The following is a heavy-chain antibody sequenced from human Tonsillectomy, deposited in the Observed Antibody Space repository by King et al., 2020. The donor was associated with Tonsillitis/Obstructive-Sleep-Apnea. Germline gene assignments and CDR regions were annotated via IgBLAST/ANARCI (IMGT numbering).Heavy chain of an antibody. CDR1: GGTFSSYA. Sequence: VQLVQCGAEVKKPGSSVKVSCKASGGTFSSYAISWVRQAPGQGLEWMGGIIPIFGTANYAQKFQGRVTITADESTSTAYMELSSLRSEDTAVYYCARDSQYYDFWSGYYNGNYYYYYYMDVWGKGTTVTVSS. CDR2: IIPIFGTA. J-gene: IGHJ6*03. V-gene: IGHV1-69*12. D-gene: IGHD3-3*01. CDR3: ARDSQYYDFWSGYYNGNYYYYYYMDV.